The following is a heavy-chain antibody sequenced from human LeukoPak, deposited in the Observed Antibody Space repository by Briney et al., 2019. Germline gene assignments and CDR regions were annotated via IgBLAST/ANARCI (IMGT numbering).Heavy chain of an antibody. CDR1: GGSISSGDYY. J-gene: IGHJ4*02. D-gene: IGHD6-19*01. Sequence: PSQTLSLTCTVSGGSISSGDYYWSWIRQSPGKGLEWIGYIYYSGSTYYNPSLKSRVTLSIDTSKNHFPLKLSSVTAADTAVYYCARGAPYSSGWLAGYWGQGTLVTVSS. V-gene: IGHV4-30-4*01. CDR3: ARGAPYSSGWLAGY. CDR2: IYYSGST.